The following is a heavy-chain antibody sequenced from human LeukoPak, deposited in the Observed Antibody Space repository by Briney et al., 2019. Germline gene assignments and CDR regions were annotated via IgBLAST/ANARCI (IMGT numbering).Heavy chain of an antibody. J-gene: IGHJ4*02. D-gene: IGHD3-10*01. Sequence: PSETLSLTCAVYGGSFSGYYWSWIRQPPGKGLEWIGEINHSGSTNYNPSLKSRVTTSVDTSKNQFSLKLSSVTAADTAVYYCARGGLLYYYGSGSYLNYWGQGTLVTVSS. CDR1: GGSFSGYY. CDR3: ARGGLLYYYGSGSYLNY. CDR2: INHSGST. V-gene: IGHV4-34*01.